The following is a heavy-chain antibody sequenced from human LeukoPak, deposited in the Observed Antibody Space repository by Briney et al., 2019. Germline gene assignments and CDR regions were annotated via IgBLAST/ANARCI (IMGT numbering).Heavy chain of an antibody. J-gene: IGHJ4*02. V-gene: IGHV1-18*01. D-gene: IGHD2-21*01. CDR2: INTEKGHT. Sequence: ASVKVSCKASGYTFILYSISWLRQAPGQGLERMGWINTEKGHTSYAQKFRDRLTVTTDTSTNTAYMELTNLRSDDTAVYYCARYWGGEAATGRVDHWGQGTLVKVSS. CDR3: ARYWGGEAATGRVDH. CDR1: GYTFILYS.